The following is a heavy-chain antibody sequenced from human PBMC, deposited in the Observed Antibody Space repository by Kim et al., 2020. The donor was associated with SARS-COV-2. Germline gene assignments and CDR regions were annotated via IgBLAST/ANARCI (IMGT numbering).Heavy chain of an antibody. J-gene: IGHJ6*02. D-gene: IGHD3-22*01. Sequence: SRVTISVDTSKNQFSLKLSSVTAADTAVYYCARRPDSSGYYYYYYGMDVWGQGTTVTVSS. V-gene: IGHV4-39*01. CDR3: ARRPDSSGYYYYYYGMDV.